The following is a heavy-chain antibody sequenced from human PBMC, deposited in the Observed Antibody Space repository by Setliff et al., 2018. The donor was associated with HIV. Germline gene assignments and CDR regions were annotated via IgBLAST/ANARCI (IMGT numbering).Heavy chain of an antibody. CDR1: GYTFTSYY. J-gene: IGHJ5*01. V-gene: IGHV1-46*01. Sequence: GASVKVSCKASGYTFTSYYVHWVRQAPGQGLEWMGILNPSGDSTAYAHQFQGRVTMTRDTSTSTVYMELRSLRSEDTAVYYCARDHDILTGYARGNCFDSWGQGTLVTVSS. D-gene: IGHD3-9*01. CDR2: LNPSGDST. CDR3: ARDHDILTGYARGNCFDS.